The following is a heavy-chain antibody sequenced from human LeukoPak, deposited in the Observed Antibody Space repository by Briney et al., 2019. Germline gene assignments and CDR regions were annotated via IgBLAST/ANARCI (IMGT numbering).Heavy chain of an antibody. Sequence: GGSLRLSCAASGFTFSSYGMSWVRQAPGKGLEWVSAISGSGGSTYYADSVKGRFTISRDNSKNTLYLQMNSLRAEDTAVYYCANDEYYYDSSGYAALAYWGQGTLVTVSS. J-gene: IGHJ4*02. CDR3: ANDEYYYDSSGYAALAY. D-gene: IGHD3-22*01. CDR1: GFTFSSYG. V-gene: IGHV3-23*01. CDR2: ISGSGGST.